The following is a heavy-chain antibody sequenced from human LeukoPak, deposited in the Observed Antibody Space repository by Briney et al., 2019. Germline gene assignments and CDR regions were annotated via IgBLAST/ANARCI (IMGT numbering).Heavy chain of an antibody. D-gene: IGHD6-13*01. V-gene: IGHV3-48*03. CDR3: AREFSGSSWYGWFDP. CDR2: ISSSGSTI. CDR1: GFTFSSYE. J-gene: IGHJ5*02. Sequence: GGSLRLSCAASGFTFSSYEMNWVRQAPGKGLEWVSYISSSGSTIYYADSVKGRFTISRDNAKNSLYLQMNSLRAEDTAVYYCAREFSGSSWYGWFDPWGQGTLVTVSS.